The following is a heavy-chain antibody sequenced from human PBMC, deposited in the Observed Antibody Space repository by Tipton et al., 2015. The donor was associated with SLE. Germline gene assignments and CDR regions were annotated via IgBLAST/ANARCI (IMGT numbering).Heavy chain of an antibody. CDR3: ARGMGIAAGHYMDV. CDR2: INHSGST. J-gene: IGHJ6*03. D-gene: IGHD6-13*01. V-gene: IGHV4-34*01. CDR1: GGSFSGYY. Sequence: TLSLTCAVYGGSFSGYYWSWIRQPPGKGLEWIGEINHSGSTNYNPSLKSRVTISVDTSKSQFSLKLSSVTAADTAVYYCARGMGIAAGHYMDVWGKGTTVTVSS.